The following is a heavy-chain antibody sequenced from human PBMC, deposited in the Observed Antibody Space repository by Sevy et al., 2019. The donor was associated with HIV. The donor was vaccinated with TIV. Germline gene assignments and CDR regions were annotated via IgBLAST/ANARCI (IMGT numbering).Heavy chain of an antibody. Sequence: SETLSLTCTVSGGSISSYYWSWIRQPAGKGLEWIGRIYTSGSTNYNPSLKSRVTMSVDTSKNQFSLKLSSVTAADTAVYYCARESPLGVEWELSRPQNWFDPWGQGTLVTVSS. CDR2: IYTSGST. CDR1: GGSISSYY. CDR3: ARESPLGVEWELSRPQNWFDP. J-gene: IGHJ5*02. D-gene: IGHD1-26*01. V-gene: IGHV4-4*07.